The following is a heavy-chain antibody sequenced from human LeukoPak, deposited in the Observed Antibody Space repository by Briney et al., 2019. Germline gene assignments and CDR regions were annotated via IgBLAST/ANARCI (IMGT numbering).Heavy chain of an antibody. CDR2: INPDSGGT. Sequence: AASVKVSCKASGYSFTGYYMHWVRQAPGQGLEWMGWINPDSGGTNYAQKFQGRVTMTRDTSITTAYMELSRLTSDDTAVYYCASGYSDYADYYNYYMDVWGKGTTVTVSS. D-gene: IGHD4-11*01. CDR1: GYSFTGYY. CDR3: ASGYSDYADYYNYYMDV. V-gene: IGHV1-2*02. J-gene: IGHJ6*03.